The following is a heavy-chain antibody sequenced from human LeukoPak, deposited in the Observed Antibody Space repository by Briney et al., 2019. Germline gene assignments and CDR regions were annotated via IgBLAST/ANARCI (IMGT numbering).Heavy chain of an antibody. CDR2: IDYRGTT. Sequence: SETLSLTCTVSGGSMNNYYWSWIRQPPGKGLEWIGHIDYRGTTNYHPSLRSRATISVDMSKNQFSLKLRSVTAADTAVYYCARDRVSIFGVIMSYMDVWGKGTTVTVSS. D-gene: IGHD3-3*01. J-gene: IGHJ6*03. CDR3: ARDRVSIFGVIMSYMDV. V-gene: IGHV4-59*01. CDR1: GGSMNNYY.